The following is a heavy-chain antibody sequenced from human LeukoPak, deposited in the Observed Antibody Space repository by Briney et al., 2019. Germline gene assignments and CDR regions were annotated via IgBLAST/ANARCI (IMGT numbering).Heavy chain of an antibody. CDR2: IKQDGSEK. V-gene: IGHV3-7*03. Sequence: GGSLRFSCADSGFTFSSYWMSWVRQAPGKGLEWVANIKQDGSEKYYVDSVKGRFTISRDSAKNSLYLQMNSLRAEDTAVYYCARDWDYGRYFDYWGQGTLVTVSS. J-gene: IGHJ4*02. D-gene: IGHD4-17*01. CDR1: GFTFSSYW. CDR3: ARDWDYGRYFDY.